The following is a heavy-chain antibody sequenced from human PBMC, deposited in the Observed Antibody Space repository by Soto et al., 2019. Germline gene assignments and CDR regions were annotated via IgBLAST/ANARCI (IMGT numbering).Heavy chain of an antibody. D-gene: IGHD6-6*01. J-gene: IGHJ4*02. V-gene: IGHV4-34*01. Sequence: SETLSLTCAVYGGSFSCYYWSWIRQPPGKGLEWIGEINHSGSTNYNPSLKSRVTISVDTSKNQFPLKLSSVTAADTAVYYCARGLTHNSSSPLYYFDYWGQGTLVTVSS. CDR1: GGSFSCYY. CDR3: ARGLTHNSSSPLYYFDY. CDR2: INHSGST.